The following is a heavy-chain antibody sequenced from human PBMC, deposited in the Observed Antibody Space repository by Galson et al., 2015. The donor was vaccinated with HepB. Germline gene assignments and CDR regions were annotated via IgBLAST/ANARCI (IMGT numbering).Heavy chain of an antibody. CDR1: GFTFSSYA. V-gene: IGHV3-23*01. D-gene: IGHD3-9*01. CDR2: ISGSGGST. CDR3: AKDGEAPYFYYYMDV. Sequence: SLRLSCAASGFTFSSYAMSWVCQAPGKGLEWVAAISGSGGSTNYADSVKGRFTISRDNSKNTLYLQMNSLRAEDTAVYYCAKDGEAPYFYYYMDVWGNGTTVTVSS. J-gene: IGHJ6*03.